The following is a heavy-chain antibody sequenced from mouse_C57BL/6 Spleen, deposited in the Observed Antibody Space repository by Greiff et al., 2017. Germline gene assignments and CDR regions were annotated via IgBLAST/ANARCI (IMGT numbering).Heavy chain of an antibody. J-gene: IGHJ2*01. CDR2: FDPSDRYT. D-gene: IGHD3-2*02. CDR3: ASYRSGPLAY. CDR1: GYTFPSYW. V-gene: IGHV1-69*01. Sequence: QVPLQQSGAELVMPGASVKLSCKASGYTFPSYWMHWVKQRPGQGLEWIGEFDPSDRYTNYNQKFKGKSTLTVDKSSSTAYMQLSSLTSEDSAVYYCASYRSGPLAYWGQGTTLTVSS.